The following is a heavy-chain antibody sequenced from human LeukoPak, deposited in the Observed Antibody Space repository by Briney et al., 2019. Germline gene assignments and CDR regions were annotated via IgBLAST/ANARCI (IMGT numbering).Heavy chain of an antibody. D-gene: IGHD5-12*01. CDR2: ISSSSNTI. CDR3: AREASGYPDY. J-gene: IGHJ4*02. Sequence: PGGSLRLSCAASGFTFSTYSMNWVRQAPGKGLEWVSYISSSSNTIYYADSVKGRFTISRDNAKNSLYLQMNSLRAEDTAVCYCAREASGYPDYWGQGTLVTVSS. CDR1: GFTFSTYS. V-gene: IGHV3-48*01.